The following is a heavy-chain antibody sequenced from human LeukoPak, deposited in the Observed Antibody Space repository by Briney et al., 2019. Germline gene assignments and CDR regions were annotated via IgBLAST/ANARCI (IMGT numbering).Heavy chain of an antibody. CDR2: IYSSGST. CDR1: GASISSGSNY. J-gene: IGHJ3*02. Sequence: PSETLSLTCSVSGASISSGSNYWGWIRQPPGKTLEWIGSIYSSGSTYYNPSLKSRVIIIIDTPTNHFSLTLSSVTAADTAVYYCARSDGYGLVGIWGQGTMVTVSS. D-gene: IGHD3-10*01. CDR3: ARSDGYGLVGI. V-gene: IGHV4-39*07.